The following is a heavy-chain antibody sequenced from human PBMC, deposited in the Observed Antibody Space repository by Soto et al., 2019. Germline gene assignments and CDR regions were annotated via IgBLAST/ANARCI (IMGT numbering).Heavy chain of an antibody. CDR3: ARERAFTFDY. Sequence: SETLSLTCTVSGGSISSYYWSWIRQPPGKGLEWIGYIYYSGSTNYNPSLKSRVTISVDTSKNQFSLKLSSVTAADTAVYYCARERAFTFDYWGQGTLVTVSS. CDR1: GGSISSYY. CDR2: IYYSGST. V-gene: IGHV4-59*01. J-gene: IGHJ4*02. D-gene: IGHD3-3*02.